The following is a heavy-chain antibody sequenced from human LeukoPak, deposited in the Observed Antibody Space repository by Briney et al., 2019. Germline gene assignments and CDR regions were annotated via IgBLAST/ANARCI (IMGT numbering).Heavy chain of an antibody. CDR1: GGTFSSYA. D-gene: IGHD3-9*01. Sequence: SVKVSCKASGGTFSSYANSWVRQAPGQGLEWMGGIIPIFGTANYAQKFQGRVTITADKSTSTAYMELSSLRSEDTAVYYCASSGFNDILTGPFDYWGQGTLVTVSS. V-gene: IGHV1-69*06. CDR3: ASSGFNDILTGPFDY. CDR2: IIPIFGTA. J-gene: IGHJ4*02.